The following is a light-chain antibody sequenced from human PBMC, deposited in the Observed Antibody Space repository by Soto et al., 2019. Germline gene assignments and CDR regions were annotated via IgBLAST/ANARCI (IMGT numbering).Light chain of an antibody. CDR1: QGISNS. V-gene: IGKV1-27*01. CDR3: QRYDSAPWT. Sequence: DFRMTQSPSSLSASVGDRVTITCRASQGISNSVAWYQQKPGKVPNLLIYAASTLQSGDPTRFKCGGSGTDFPLTISSLQREDVATYYCQRYDSAPWTFGQGTKVEVK. CDR2: AAS. J-gene: IGKJ1*01.